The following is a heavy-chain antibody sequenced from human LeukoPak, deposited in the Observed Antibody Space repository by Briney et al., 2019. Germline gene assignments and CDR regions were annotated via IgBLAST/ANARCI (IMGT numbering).Heavy chain of an antibody. V-gene: IGHV4-59*01. CDR3: ASVLLRDYYDSSGYYGT. D-gene: IGHD3-22*01. J-gene: IGHJ5*02. CDR1: GGSISSYY. Sequence: PSETLSLTCTVSGGSISSYYWSWIRQPPGKGLEWNGYIYYSGSTNYNPSLKSRVTISVDTSKNQFSLKLSSVTAADTAVYYCASVLLRDYYDSSGYYGTWGQGTLVTVSS. CDR2: IYYSGST.